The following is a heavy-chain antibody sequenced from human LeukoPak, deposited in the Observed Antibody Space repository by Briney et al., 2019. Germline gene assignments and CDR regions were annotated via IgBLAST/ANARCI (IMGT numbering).Heavy chain of an antibody. V-gene: IGHV3-11*01. Sequence: GGSLRLSCAASGFTFSDYYMSWIRQAPGKGLEWVSYISSSGSTIYYADSVKGRFTISRDNAKNSLYLQMNSLRAEDTAVYYCARDGRYYDILTGYSYGMDVWGQGTTVTVPS. CDR2: ISSSGSTI. J-gene: IGHJ6*02. CDR3: ARDGRYYDILTGYSYGMDV. CDR1: GFTFSDYY. D-gene: IGHD3-9*01.